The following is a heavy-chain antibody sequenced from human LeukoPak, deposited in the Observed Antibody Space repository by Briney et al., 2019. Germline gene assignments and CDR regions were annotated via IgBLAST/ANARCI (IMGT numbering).Heavy chain of an antibody. J-gene: IGHJ4*02. V-gene: IGHV3-23*01. D-gene: IGHD3-3*01. CDR3: AKDLEGEHYDFWSGYISYFDY. CDR1: GFTFSSYA. CDR2: ISGSGGST. Sequence: GGSLRLSCAASGFTFSSYAMSWVRQAPGKGLEWVSAISGSGGSTYYADSVKGRFTISRDNSKNTLYLQMNSLRAEDSAVYYCAKDLEGEHYDFWSGYISYFDYWGQGTLVTVSS.